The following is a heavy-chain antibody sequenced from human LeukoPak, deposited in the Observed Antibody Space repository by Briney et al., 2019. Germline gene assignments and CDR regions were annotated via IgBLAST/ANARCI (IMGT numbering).Heavy chain of an antibody. D-gene: IGHD1-26*01. CDR2: MNPNSGHT. J-gene: IGHJ4*02. CDR1: GYTFTSYD. CDR3: ARSIVGDRKRNDY. Sequence: ASVKVSCKASGYTFTSYDIIWVRQASGQGLEWMGWMNPNSGHTGYAQKFQGRVTMTRTTSISTDYMELTSLTSEDSAVYYCARSIVGDRKRNDYWGQGTLVTVSS. V-gene: IGHV1-8*01.